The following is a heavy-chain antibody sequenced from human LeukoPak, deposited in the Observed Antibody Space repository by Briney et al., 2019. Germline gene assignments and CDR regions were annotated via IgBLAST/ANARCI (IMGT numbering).Heavy chain of an antibody. D-gene: IGHD3-10*01. Sequence: GGSLRLSCAASGFTFSSYFMNWVRQAPGKGLEWVSSMSSSSSHIYYADSVKGRFTMSRDNAKNSLYLQKSSLRAEDTAVYYCARDATGGSRSYVDYWGQGTLVTVSS. V-gene: IGHV3-21*06. CDR2: MSSSSSHI. J-gene: IGHJ4*02. CDR1: GFTFSSYF. CDR3: ARDATGGSRSYVDY.